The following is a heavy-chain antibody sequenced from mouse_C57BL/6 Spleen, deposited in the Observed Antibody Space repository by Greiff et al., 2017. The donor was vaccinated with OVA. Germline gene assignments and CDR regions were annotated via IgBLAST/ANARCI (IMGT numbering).Heavy chain of an antibody. CDR1: GYTFTDYN. CDR3: ALGDYGSSYPFGY. Sequence: VQLQQSGPELVKPGASVKIPCKASGYTFTDYNMDWVKQSHGKSLEWIGDINPNNGGTIYNQKFKGKATLTVDKSSSTAYMELRSLTSEDTAVYYCALGDYGSSYPFGYWGQGTTLTVSS. V-gene: IGHV1-18*01. D-gene: IGHD1-1*01. J-gene: IGHJ2*01. CDR2: INPNNGGT.